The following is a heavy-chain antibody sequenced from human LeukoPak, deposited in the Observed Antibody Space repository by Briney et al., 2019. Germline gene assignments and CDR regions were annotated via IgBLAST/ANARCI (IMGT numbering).Heavy chain of an antibody. Sequence: SETLSLTCTVSGGSISSSSYYWGWIRQPPGKGLEWVGSIYYSGSTYYNPSLKSRVTISVDTSKNQFSLKLSSVTAADTAVYYCARHIYDSSGSNFDYWGRGTLVTVSS. CDR1: GGSISSSSYY. J-gene: IGHJ4*02. D-gene: IGHD3-22*01. V-gene: IGHV4-39*01. CDR2: IYYSGST. CDR3: ARHIYDSSGSNFDY.